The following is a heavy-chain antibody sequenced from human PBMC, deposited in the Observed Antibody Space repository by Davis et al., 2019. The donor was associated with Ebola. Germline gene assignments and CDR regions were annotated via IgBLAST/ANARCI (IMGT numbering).Heavy chain of an antibody. V-gene: IGHV3-7*03. CDR1: GFIMSKYR. J-gene: IGHJ4*02. CDR3: VRDGWDSLFDY. D-gene: IGHD6-19*01. CDR2: IKEDGSVK. Sequence: PGGSLRLSCEASGFIMSKYRMAWGRQAPGKGPEWVAHIKEDGSVKDYVDSVKGRFTISRDNAKNSLYLQMNSLRVEDTAVYYCVRDGWDSLFDYWGQGTMVTVSS.